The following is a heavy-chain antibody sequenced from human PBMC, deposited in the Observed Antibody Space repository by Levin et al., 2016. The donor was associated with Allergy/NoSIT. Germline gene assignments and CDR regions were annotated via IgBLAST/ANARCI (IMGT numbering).Heavy chain of an antibody. Sequence: RQAPGKGLEWIGYIYYSGSTYYNPSLKSRVTISVDTSKNQFSLKLSSVTAADTAVYYCARGITMIVALDAFDIWGQGTMVTVSS. CDR2: IYYSGST. V-gene: IGHV4-31*02. J-gene: IGHJ3*02. CDR3: ARGITMIVALDAFDI. D-gene: IGHD3-22*01.